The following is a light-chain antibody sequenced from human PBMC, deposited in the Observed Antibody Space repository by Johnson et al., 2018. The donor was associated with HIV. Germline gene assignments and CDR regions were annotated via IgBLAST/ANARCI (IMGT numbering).Light chain of an antibody. J-gene: IGLJ1*01. CDR3: GTWYSSLSAFYV. V-gene: IGLV1-51*01. Sequence: QAVLTQPPSVSAAPGQKVTISCFGSSSNIGNNYVSWYQQLPGTAPKLLIYDNNKRPSGIPDRFSGSKSGTSATLGITGLQTGDEADYYCGTWYSSLSAFYVFGTWTKVTVL. CDR1: SSNIGNNY. CDR2: DNN.